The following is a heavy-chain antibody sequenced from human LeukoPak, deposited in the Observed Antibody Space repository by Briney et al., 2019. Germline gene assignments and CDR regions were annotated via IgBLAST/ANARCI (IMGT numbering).Heavy chain of an antibody. D-gene: IGHD3-3*01. J-gene: IGHJ6*03. V-gene: IGHV3-21*01. CDR2: ISNSSSYI. Sequence: GGSLRLSCAASGFPFSSYNMNWVRQAPGKGLEWVSSISNSSSYIYYADSVKGRFTISRDNAKNSLYLQMNSLRAEDTAVYYCARGGAAEEWFLYRNYYYYYMDVWGKGTTVTVSS. CDR3: ARGGAAEEWFLYRNYYYYYMDV. CDR1: GFPFSSYN.